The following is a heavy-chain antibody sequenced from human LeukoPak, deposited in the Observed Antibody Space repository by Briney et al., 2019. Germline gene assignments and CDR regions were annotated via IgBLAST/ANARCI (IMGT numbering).Heavy chain of an antibody. CDR1: GFTFSSFS. CDR3: AREIGGGLHYFQY. D-gene: IGHD1-26*01. CDR2: ISSSSSYI. V-gene: IGHV3-21*01. J-gene: IGHJ4*02. Sequence: GGSLRLSCAASGFTFSSFSMNWVRQAPGKGLEWVSSISSSSSYIYYADSVKGRFTISRDNAKNSLYLQMNSLRAEDTAVYYCAREIGGGLHYFQYWGQGTLVTVSS.